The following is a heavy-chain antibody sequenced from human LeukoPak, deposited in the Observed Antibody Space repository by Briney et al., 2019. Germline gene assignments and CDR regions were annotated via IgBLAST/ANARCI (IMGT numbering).Heavy chain of an antibody. J-gene: IGHJ6*03. Sequence: PSETLSLTCTVSGYSINNGYYWGWIRQPPGKGLEWIGSIYHSGSTYYKPSLKSRVTISVDTSKNQFSLKLSSVTAADTAVYYCARSIAAAGYYYYYYMDVWGKGTTVTVSS. V-gene: IGHV4-38-2*02. D-gene: IGHD6-13*01. CDR1: GYSINNGYY. CDR2: IYHSGST. CDR3: ARSIAAAGYYYYYYMDV.